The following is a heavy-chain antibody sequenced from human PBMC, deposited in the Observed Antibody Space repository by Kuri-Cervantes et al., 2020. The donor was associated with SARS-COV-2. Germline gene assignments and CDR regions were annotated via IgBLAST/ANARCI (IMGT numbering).Heavy chain of an antibody. CDR3: ARDNILFSGSGFDT. D-gene: IGHD1-26*01. CDR2: FYSTGVT. V-gene: IGHV4-59*01. CDR1: GGSINDYY. Sequence: SETLSLTCTVSGGSINDYYWGWIRQPPGKGLEWIGYFYSTGVTNYDPSLKTRVTISTDASKNQLSLKLTSVTAAGTAVYYCARDNILFSGSGFDTWGQGALVTVSS. J-gene: IGHJ5*02.